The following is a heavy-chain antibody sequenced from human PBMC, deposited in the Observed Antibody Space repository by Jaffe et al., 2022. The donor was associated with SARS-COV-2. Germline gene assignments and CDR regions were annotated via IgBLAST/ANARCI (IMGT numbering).Heavy chain of an antibody. CDR3: ARGRYGDFQLSFDY. Sequence: QVQLVESGGGVVQPGRSLRLSCAASGFTFSSYAMHWVRQAPGKGLEWVAVISYDGSNKYYADSVKGRFTISRDNSKNTLYLQMNSLRAEDTAVYYCARGRYGDFQLSFDYWGQGTLVTVSS. CDR2: ISYDGSNK. D-gene: IGHD4-17*01. V-gene: IGHV3-30-3*01. CDR1: GFTFSSYA. J-gene: IGHJ4*02.